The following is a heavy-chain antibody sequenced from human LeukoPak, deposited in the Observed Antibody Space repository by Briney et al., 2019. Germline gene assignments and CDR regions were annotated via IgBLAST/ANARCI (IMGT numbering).Heavy chain of an antibody. CDR1: GFTFSSYT. CDR3: ARIWFGELWPNLAMDSSDY. V-gene: IGHV3-30-3*01. J-gene: IGHJ4*02. CDR2: ISYDGSNK. D-gene: IGHD3-10*01. Sequence: GGSLRLSCAASGFTFSSYTMHWVRQAPGKGLEWVAVISYDGSNKYYADSVKGRFTISRDNSKNTLYLQMNSLRAEDTAVYYCARIWFGELWPNLAMDSSDYWGQGTLVTVSS.